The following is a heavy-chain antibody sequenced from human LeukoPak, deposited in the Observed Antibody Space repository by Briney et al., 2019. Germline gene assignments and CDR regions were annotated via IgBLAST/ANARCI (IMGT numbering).Heavy chain of an antibody. CDR3: AKDPDCTSGVCYTFFDY. CDR1: GFTFSNYW. J-gene: IGHJ4*02. V-gene: IGHV3-74*01. CDR2: INDDGSAT. D-gene: IGHD2-8*01. Sequence: GGSLRLSCAASGFTFSNYWMHWVRQVPGKGLVWVSRINDDGSATFYADSVKGRFTISRDNSKNTLYLQMNSLRAEDTAVYYCAKDPDCTSGVCYTFFDYWGQGTLVTVSS.